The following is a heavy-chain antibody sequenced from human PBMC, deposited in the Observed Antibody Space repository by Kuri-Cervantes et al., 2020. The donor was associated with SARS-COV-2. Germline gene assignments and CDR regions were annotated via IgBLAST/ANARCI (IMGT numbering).Heavy chain of an antibody. CDR2: IYYSGST. V-gene: IGHV4-30-4*08. J-gene: IGHJ3*01. Sequence: LRLSCTVSGGSISSGDYYWSWIRQPPGKGLEWIGYIYYSGSTYYNPSLKSRVTISVDTSKNQFSLKLSSVTAADTAVYYCARGGGYQLLSDDAFDFWGQGTMVTVSS. CDR3: ARGGGYQLLSDDAFDF. CDR1: GGSISSGDYY. D-gene: IGHD2-2*01.